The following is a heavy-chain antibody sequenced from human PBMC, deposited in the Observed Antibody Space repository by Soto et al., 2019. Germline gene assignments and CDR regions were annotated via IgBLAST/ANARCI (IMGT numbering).Heavy chain of an antibody. CDR2: INPSGGST. CDR1: GYTFTSYY. J-gene: IGHJ4*02. D-gene: IGHD3-3*01. Sequence: ASVKVSCKASGYTFTSYYMHWVRQAPGQGLEWMGIINPSGGSTSYAQKFQGRVTMTRDTSTSTVYMELNSLRAEDTAVYYCAKDKGIPLGVRSGLYDYWGQGTLVTVSS. CDR3: AKDKGIPLGVRSGLYDY. V-gene: IGHV1-46*01.